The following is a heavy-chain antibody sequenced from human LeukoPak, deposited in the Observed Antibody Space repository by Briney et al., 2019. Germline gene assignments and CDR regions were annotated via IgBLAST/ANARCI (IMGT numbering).Heavy chain of an antibody. CDR2: ISSSSSYI. V-gene: IGHV3-21*01. D-gene: IGHD2-15*01. CDR3: ARVVGYCSGGSCRSSYFDY. CDR1: GFTFSSYS. J-gene: IGHJ4*02. Sequence: GGSLRLSCAASGFTFSSYSMNWVRQAPGKGREWVSSISSSSSYIYYADSVQGRFTISRANAKNPLYLQMNSLRAEDTAVYYCARVVGYCSGGSCRSSYFDYWGQGTLVTVSS.